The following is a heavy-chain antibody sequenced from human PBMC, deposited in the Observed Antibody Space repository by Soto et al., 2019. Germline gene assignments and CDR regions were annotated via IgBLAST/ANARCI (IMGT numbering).Heavy chain of an antibody. D-gene: IGHD3-10*01. CDR3: ARGGWFGEFRLGGIDY. CDR2: IGTAGDT. J-gene: IGHJ4*02. CDR1: GFTFSSYD. V-gene: IGHV3-13*01. Sequence: EVQLVESGGGLVQPGGSLRLSCAASGFTFSSYDMHWVRQATGKGLEWVSAIGTAGDTYYPGSVKGRFTISRENAKNSLYLQMTSLRAGDTAVYYCARGGWFGEFRLGGIDYWGQGTLVTVSS.